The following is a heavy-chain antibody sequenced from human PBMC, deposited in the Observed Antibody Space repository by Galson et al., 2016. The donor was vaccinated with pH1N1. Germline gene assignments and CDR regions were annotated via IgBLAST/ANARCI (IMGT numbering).Heavy chain of an antibody. CDR1: DGSISCYC. CDR2: EH. CDR3: ARGGEEILSFGEPHNWFDP. J-gene: IGHJ5*02. Sequence: QVHLQESGPGLVKPSETLSLTCSVSDGSISCYCWDWIRQPPDKGLECREHHPNPSLKSRVTISLDASNNQFPLKLTSVTAADTAVYYCARGGEEILSFGEPHNWFDPWGQGTLVTVSS. V-gene: IGHV4-4*09. D-gene: IGHD3-10*01.